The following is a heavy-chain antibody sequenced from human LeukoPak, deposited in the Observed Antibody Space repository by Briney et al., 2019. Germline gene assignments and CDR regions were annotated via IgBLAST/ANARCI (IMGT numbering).Heavy chain of an antibody. CDR3: AREGIAVAGTEYYYFDY. CDR1: GFSFSSYA. CDR2: FSGSGGST. J-gene: IGHJ4*02. Sequence: PGGSLRLSCAASGFSFSSYAMSWVRQAPGKGLEWVSSFSGSGGSTYYADSVKGRFTISRDNAKNTLYLQMNSLRAEDTAVYYCAREGIAVAGTEYYYFDYWGQGTLVTVSS. D-gene: IGHD6-19*01. V-gene: IGHV3-23*01.